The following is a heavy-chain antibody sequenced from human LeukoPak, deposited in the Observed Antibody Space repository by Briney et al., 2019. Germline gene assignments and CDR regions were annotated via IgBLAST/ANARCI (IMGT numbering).Heavy chain of an antibody. CDR1: GGSISSYY. J-gene: IGHJ6*02. Sequence: PSETLSLTCTVPGGSISSYYWSWIRQPPGKGLEWIGYIYYSGSTNYNPSLKSRVTISVDTSKNQFSLKLSSVTAADTAVYYCARGWVASYGMDVWGQGTTVTVSS. D-gene: IGHD2-15*01. V-gene: IGHV4-59*01. CDR2: IYYSGST. CDR3: ARGWVASYGMDV.